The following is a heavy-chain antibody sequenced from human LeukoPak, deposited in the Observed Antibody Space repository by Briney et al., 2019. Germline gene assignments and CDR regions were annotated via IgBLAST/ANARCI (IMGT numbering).Heavy chain of an antibody. Sequence: GSLRLSFAASGFTFNSYSMNWVRQAPGKGPEGVSPISSSSSYIYYADSVKGRFTISRDNAKNSLYLQMNSLRAEDTAVYYCASGVTTAYYYYYMDVWGKGTTVTVSS. J-gene: IGHJ6*03. CDR3: ASGVTTAYYYYYMDV. V-gene: IGHV3-21*01. D-gene: IGHD4-17*01. CDR2: ISSSSSYI. CDR1: GFTFNSYS.